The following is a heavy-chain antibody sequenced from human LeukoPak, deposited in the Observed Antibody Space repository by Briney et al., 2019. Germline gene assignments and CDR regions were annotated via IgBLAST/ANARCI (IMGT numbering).Heavy chain of an antibody. Sequence: GESLKISCXGSGYSFTSYWIGWVRQMPGKGLEWMGIIYPGDSDTRYSPSFQGQVTISADKSISTAYLQWSSLKASDTAMYYCARHHCSSTSCPYYYYYYYMDVWGKGTTVTVSS. CDR1: GYSFTSYW. V-gene: IGHV5-51*01. CDR2: IYPGDSDT. D-gene: IGHD2-2*01. J-gene: IGHJ6*03. CDR3: ARHHCSSTSCPYYYYYYYMDV.